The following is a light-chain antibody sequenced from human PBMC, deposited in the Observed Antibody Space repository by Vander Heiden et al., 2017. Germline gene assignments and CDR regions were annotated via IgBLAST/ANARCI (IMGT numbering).Light chain of an antibody. V-gene: IGLV3-1*01. CDR3: QAWDSNTAV. CDR2: QDN. J-gene: IGLJ2*01. Sequence: SYDLTQPPSVSVSPGQTATITCSGHKLGDKYTSWYQQKPGQSPLLVIYQDNKRPSGIPERFSASSSGNTATLTVSETQPLDAAGYFCQAWDSNTAVFGGGTKLTVL. CDR1: KLGDKY.